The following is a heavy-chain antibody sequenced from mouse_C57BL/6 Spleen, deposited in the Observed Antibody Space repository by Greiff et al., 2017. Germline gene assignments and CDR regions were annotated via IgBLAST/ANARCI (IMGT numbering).Heavy chain of an antibody. Sequence: EVQLVESEGGLVQPGSSMKLSCTASGFTFSDYYMAWVRQVPEKGLEWVANINYDGSSTYYLDSLKSRFIISRDNAKNILYLQMSSLKSEDTATYYCARVDYGNYYAMDYWGQGTSVTVSS. CDR1: GFTFSDYY. V-gene: IGHV5-16*01. CDR3: ARVDYGNYYAMDY. D-gene: IGHD1-1*01. CDR2: INYDGSST. J-gene: IGHJ4*01.